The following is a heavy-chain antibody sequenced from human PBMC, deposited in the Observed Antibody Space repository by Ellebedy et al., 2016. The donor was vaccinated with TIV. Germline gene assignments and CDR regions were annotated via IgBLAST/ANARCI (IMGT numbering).Heavy chain of an antibody. CDR1: RYTFINYY. V-gene: IGHV1-46*01. D-gene: IGHD6-19*01. Sequence: ASVKVSCKASRYTFINYYVHWVRHAPGQGLEWRGMIIPSAGGIVYARKFRDRVTLTRDTSTSTHYLELDSLRPDDTAVYYCARDLAYMSACCCHFWGQGALVTVSS. CDR2: IIPSAGGI. J-gene: IGHJ4*02. CDR3: ARDLAYMSACCCHF.